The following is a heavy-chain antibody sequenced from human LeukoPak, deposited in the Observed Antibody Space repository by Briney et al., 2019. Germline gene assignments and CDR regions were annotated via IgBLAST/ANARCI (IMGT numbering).Heavy chain of an antibody. D-gene: IGHD3-16*01. CDR2: MQSTGNS. J-gene: IGHJ4*02. CDR1: GDFISTYH. V-gene: IGHV4-4*08. CDR3: ARDKQHSYGRYFDH. Sequence: SETLSLTFTVSGDFISTYHWNWIRKPPGKGLEWIGYMQSTGNSKYNPSLKSRVNIFVDTSKNQVALILRSVTAEDTAVYYCARDKQHSYGRYFDHWGQGALVTVSS.